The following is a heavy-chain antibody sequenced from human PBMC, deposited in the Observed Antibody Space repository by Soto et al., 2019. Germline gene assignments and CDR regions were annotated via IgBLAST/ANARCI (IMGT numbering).Heavy chain of an antibody. D-gene: IGHD6-6*01. CDR3: TRESSSLNRSLDY. J-gene: IGHJ4*02. V-gene: IGHV3-74*01. Sequence: GGSPRLSCAAPGFTFSIYRMHWVRQAPGKGLVWVSRISGDGSSTNYADSVKGRFTTSRDNAKNTLYLQRNSLRAEDTSVYYCTRESSSLNRSLDYWGQGGLVTVSS. CDR1: GFTFSIYR. CDR2: ISGDGSST.